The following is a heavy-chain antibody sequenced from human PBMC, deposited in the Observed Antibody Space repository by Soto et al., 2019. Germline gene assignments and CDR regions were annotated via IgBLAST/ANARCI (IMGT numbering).Heavy chain of an antibody. J-gene: IGHJ2*01. CDR1: GGSISSSSYY. D-gene: IGHD3-22*01. CDR2: IYYSGST. CDR3: ATITMIVVVHGHWYFDL. Sequence: QLQLQESGPGLVKPSETLSLTCTVSGGSISSSSYYWGWIRQPPGKGLEWIGSIYYSGSTYYNPSLKSRVTISVDTSKNQFSLKLSSVTAADTAVYYCATITMIVVVHGHWYFDLWGRGTLVTVSS. V-gene: IGHV4-39*01.